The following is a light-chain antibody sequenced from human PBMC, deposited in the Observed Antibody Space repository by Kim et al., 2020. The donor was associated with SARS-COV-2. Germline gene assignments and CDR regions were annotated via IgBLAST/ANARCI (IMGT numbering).Light chain of an antibody. Sequence: QRVTISCTGSSSNVGAGYDVHWYQQRPGTAPKLVIYGNNNRPSGVPDRFSGSKSGTSASLAITGLQAEDEADYYCQSYDSSLSAYVFGTGTKVTVL. CDR3: QSYDSSLSAYV. CDR2: GNN. J-gene: IGLJ1*01. CDR1: SSNVGAGYD. V-gene: IGLV1-40*01.